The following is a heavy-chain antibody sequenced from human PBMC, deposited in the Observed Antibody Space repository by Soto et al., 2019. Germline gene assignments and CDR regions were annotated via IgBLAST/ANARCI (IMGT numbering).Heavy chain of an antibody. CDR2: ISPKSGGT. D-gene: IGHD2-21*02. J-gene: IGHJ4*02. CDR1: GCTFIKYY. CDR3: ARPPGYISDWHYFDL. V-gene: IGHV1-2*02. Sequence: AAVKVSCKACGCTFIKYYMHWVRQAPGQGFEWMGRISPKSGGTNYAQKFQGRVSMTWDTSLKTAYMELSSLMSDDTAVYYCARPPGYISDWHYFDLWGQGTLVTVSS.